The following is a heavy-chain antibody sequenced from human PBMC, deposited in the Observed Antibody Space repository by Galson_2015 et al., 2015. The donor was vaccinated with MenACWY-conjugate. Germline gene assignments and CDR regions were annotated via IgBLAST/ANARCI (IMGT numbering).Heavy chain of an antibody. CDR3: ARVSRRDGYNLGDY. V-gene: IGHV1-69*13. CDR1: GGTFSSYA. J-gene: IGHJ4*02. CDR2: IIPIFGTA. D-gene: IGHD5-24*01. Sequence: SVKVSCKASGGTFSSYAISWVRQAPGHGLEWMGGIIPIFGTANYAQKFQGRVTITADESTSTAYMELSSLRSEDTAVYYCARVSRRDGYNLGDYWGQGTLVTVAS.